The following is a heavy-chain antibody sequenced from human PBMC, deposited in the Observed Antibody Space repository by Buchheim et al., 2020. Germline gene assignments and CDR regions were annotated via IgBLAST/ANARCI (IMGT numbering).Heavy chain of an antibody. V-gene: IGHV4-4*02. Sequence: QVQLQESGPGLVRPSETLSLTCGVSGGSISSRNWWNWVRQPPGKGLEWIGEIFHSGTTNYNPSLKSRIAISVDKSKNQISLKINSVTAADTAVYYCARVPVGEDSKGYYQVADYFFAYWGQGTL. D-gene: IGHD3-22*01. CDR1: GGSISSRNW. CDR3: ARVPVGEDSKGYYQVADYFFAY. J-gene: IGHJ4*02. CDR2: IFHSGTT.